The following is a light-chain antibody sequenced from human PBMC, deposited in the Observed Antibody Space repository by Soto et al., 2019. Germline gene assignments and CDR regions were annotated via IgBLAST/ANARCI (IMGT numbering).Light chain of an antibody. CDR2: AAS. J-gene: IGKJ4*01. CDR3: RQSYSTPPIT. V-gene: IGKV1-39*01. CDR1: QSISSY. Sequence: DIQMTQSPSSLSASVGDRVTITCRASQSISSYLNWYQQKPGKAPKLLIYAASSLQSGVPSRFSGSGSGTDFTITISSLQPEDFATYYCRQSYSTPPITFGGGTKVDIK.